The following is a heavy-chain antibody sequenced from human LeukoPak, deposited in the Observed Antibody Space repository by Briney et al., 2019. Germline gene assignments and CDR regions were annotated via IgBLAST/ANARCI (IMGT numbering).Heavy chain of an antibody. V-gene: IGHV3-53*01. CDR2: IYPGGTT. J-gene: IGHJ4*02. D-gene: IGHD1-26*01. Sequence: PGGSLRLSCVASGFTVSSNYMSWVRQAPGKGPECVSVIYPGGTTYYADSVKGRFTISRDDSKNTLYLQMHSLRAEDTAVYYCARRELLLASDYWGQGTLVTVSS. CDR1: GFTVSSNY. CDR3: ARRELLLASDY.